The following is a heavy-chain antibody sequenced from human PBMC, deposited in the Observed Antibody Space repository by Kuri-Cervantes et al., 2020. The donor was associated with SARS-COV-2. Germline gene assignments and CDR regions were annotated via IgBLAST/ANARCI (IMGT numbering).Heavy chain of an antibody. CDR1: GFTFSSYW. V-gene: IGHV3-74*01. CDR3: ARDPPLYGSGSHNWFDP. Sequence: GESLKISCAASGFTFSSYWLHWVRQAPGKGLVWVSRINSYGRSTSYADSVKGRFTISRANAKNTLYLQMDSLRAEDTAVYYCARDPPLYGSGSHNWFDPWGQGTLVTVSS. J-gene: IGHJ5*02. D-gene: IGHD3-10*01. CDR2: INSYGRST.